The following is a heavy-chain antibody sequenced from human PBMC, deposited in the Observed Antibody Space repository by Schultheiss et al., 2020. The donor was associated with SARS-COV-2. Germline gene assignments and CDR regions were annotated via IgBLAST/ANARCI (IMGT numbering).Heavy chain of an antibody. Sequence: GESLKISCAASGFTFSSYGMHWVRQAPGKGLEWVAVISYDGSNKYYADPVKGRFTISRDNSKNTLYLQMNSLRAEDTAVYYCGRDSHFDYWGQGTLVTVSS. V-gene: IGHV3-30*03. D-gene: IGHD2-21*02. J-gene: IGHJ4*02. CDR2: ISYDGSNK. CDR3: GRDSHFDY. CDR1: GFTFSSYG.